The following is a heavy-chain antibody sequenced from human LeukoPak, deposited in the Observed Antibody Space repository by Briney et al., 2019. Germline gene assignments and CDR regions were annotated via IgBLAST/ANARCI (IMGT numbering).Heavy chain of an antibody. D-gene: IGHD3-3*01. J-gene: IGHJ3*02. CDR1: GFTFSVSA. CDR2: IRSKANNYAT. V-gene: IGHV3-73*01. CDR3: TTTGDTICDAFDI. Sequence: GGSLRLSCAASGFTFSVSAMHWVRQASGKGLEWVGRIRSKANNYATAYAASVKGRFTISRDDSKNTAYLQMNSLKTEDTAVYYCTTTGDTICDAFDIWGQGTMVTVSS.